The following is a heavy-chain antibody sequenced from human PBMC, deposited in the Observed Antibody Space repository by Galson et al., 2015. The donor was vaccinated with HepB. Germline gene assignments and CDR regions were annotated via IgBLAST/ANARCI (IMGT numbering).Heavy chain of an antibody. CDR2: ISGSGGST. Sequence: SLRLSCAASGFTFSSYAMSWVRQAPGKGLEWVSAISGSGGSTYYADSVKGRFTISRDNSKNTLYLQMNSLRAEDTAVYYCAKKLEGIVVVTRIDYWGQGTLVTVSS. CDR1: GFTFSSYA. V-gene: IGHV3-23*01. J-gene: IGHJ4*02. CDR3: AKKLEGIVVVTRIDY. D-gene: IGHD3-22*01.